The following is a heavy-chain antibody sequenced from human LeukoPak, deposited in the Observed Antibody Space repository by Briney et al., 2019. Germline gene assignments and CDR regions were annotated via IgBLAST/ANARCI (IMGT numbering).Heavy chain of an antibody. D-gene: IGHD2-2*01. CDR3: ARVRYCSGTICPDFDY. CDR1: GYTFTGYY. V-gene: IGHV1-46*01. J-gene: IGHJ4*02. CDR2: INPSGGST. Sequence: RGASVKVSCKASGYTFTGYYMHWVRQAPGQGLEWMGMINPSGGSTNYGQKFQGRVTMSRDTSTSTVYMELSSLRSEDTAVYYCARVRYCSGTICPDFDYWGQGTLVTVSS.